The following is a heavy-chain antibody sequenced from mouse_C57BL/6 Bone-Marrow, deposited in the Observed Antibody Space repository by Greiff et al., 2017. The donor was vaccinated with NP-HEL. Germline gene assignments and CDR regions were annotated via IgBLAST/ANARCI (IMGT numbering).Heavy chain of an antibody. J-gene: IGHJ3*01. V-gene: IGHV1-82*01. D-gene: IGHD2-3*01. CDR2: IYPGDGDT. CDR1: GYAFSSSW. CDR3: ARHLIDGGFAY. Sequence: VQLVESGPELVKPGASVKISCKASGYAFSSSWMNWVKQRPGKGLEWIGRIYPGDGDTNYNGKFKGKATLTADTSSSTAYMQLSSLTSEDSAVYFCARHLIDGGFAYWGQGTLVTVSA.